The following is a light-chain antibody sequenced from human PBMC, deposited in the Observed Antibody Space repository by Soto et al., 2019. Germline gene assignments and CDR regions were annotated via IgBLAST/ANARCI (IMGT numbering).Light chain of an antibody. CDR2: AAS. J-gene: IGKJ1*01. Sequence: DIQMTQSPSSLSASVGDRVTITCRASQSISSYLNWYQQKPGKAPELLLYAASTLRSGVPSRFSGSGSGTQFTLTINNLQPEDSATYFCLQDHDYPWTFGHGTKVDIK. CDR3: LQDHDYPWT. CDR1: QSISSY. V-gene: IGKV1-39*01.